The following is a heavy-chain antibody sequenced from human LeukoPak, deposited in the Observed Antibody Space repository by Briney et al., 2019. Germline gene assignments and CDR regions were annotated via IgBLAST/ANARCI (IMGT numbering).Heavy chain of an antibody. J-gene: IGHJ4*02. D-gene: IGHD3-3*01. Sequence: SETLSLTCTVSGDSISSYYWSWIRQPPGKELEWIGYIYYSGTTNYNPSLKSRVTISVDTSKNQFFLILSSVTAADTAVYYCAGDSAYYKDVWGQGTMVTVSS. CDR3: AGDSAYYKDV. CDR1: GDSISSYY. CDR2: IYYSGTT. V-gene: IGHV4-59*12.